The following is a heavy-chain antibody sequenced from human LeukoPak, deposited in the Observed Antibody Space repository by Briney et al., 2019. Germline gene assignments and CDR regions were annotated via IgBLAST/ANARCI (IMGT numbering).Heavy chain of an antibody. D-gene: IGHD3-3*01. CDR1: GFTFSSYA. V-gene: IGHV3-23*01. J-gene: IGHJ6*02. Sequence: GGSLRLSCAASGFTFSSYAMNWVRQPPGKGLEWVATISGGGGSPYYAGSVRGRFTISRDNSKNTLSLEMNSLRTEDTAVYYCAKDRNDFWSGYYRESYGMDVWGQGTTVTVSS. CDR3: AKDRNDFWSGYYRESYGMDV. CDR2: ISGGGGSP.